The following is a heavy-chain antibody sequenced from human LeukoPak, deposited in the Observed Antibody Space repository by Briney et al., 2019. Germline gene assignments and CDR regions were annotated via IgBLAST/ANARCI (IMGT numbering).Heavy chain of an antibody. V-gene: IGHV6-1*01. J-gene: IGHJ5*02. CDR2: TYYRSKWYN. CDR3: ARVVGYCSGGSCYDNWFDP. Sequence: SQTLSLTCAISGDXVSSNSAAWNWIRQSPSRGLEWLGRTYYRSKWYNDYAVSVKSRITINPDTSKNQFSLQLSSATPEDTAVYYCARVVGYCSGGSCYDNWFDPWGQGTLATVSS. CDR1: GDXVSSNSAA. D-gene: IGHD2-15*01.